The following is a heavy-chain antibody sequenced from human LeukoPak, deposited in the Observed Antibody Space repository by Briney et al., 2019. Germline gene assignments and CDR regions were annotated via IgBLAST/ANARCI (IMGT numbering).Heavy chain of an antibody. D-gene: IGHD3-10*01. CDR1: GFTFSGYS. CDR3: AKRSALLWFDY. J-gene: IGHJ5*01. V-gene: IGHV3-30*18. CDR2: ISYDGSNK. Sequence: GGSLRLSCAASGFTFSGYSMNWVRQAPGKGPEWVAFISYDGSNKYYADSVKGRFTISRDNSKSTLYLQMNSLRAEDTAVYYCAKRSALLWFDYWGQGTLVTVSS.